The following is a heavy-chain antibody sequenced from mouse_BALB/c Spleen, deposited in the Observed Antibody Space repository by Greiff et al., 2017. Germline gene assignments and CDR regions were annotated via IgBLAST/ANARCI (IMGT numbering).Heavy chain of an antibody. Sequence: EVKLMESGGDLVKPGGSLKLSCAASGFTFSSYGMSWVRQTPDKRLEWVATISSGGSYTYYPDSVKGRFTISRDNAKNTLYLQMSSLKSEDTAMYYCARQGGPLLRPWYFDVWGAGTTVTVSS. CDR1: GFTFSSYG. D-gene: IGHD1-2*01. V-gene: IGHV5-6*01. CDR2: ISSGGSYT. CDR3: ARQGGPLLRPWYFDV. J-gene: IGHJ1*01.